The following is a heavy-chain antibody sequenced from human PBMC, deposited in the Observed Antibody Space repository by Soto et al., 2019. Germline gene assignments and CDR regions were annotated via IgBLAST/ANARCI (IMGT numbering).Heavy chain of an antibody. J-gene: IGHJ4*01. D-gene: IGHD6-19*01. V-gene: IGHV3-30-3*01. CDR3: ATEPSPYTSGLYGIYF. CDR1: GFMFSAYA. Sequence: GWSLGLSCTASGFMFSAYAMLWVLQAPGKGLEWVAAMSYDGTNTYYADSLKGRFTISRDNSKNTLFLQMRSLTADDSAVYYCATEPSPYTSGLYGIYFWGLGTLVTVSS. CDR2: MSYDGTNT.